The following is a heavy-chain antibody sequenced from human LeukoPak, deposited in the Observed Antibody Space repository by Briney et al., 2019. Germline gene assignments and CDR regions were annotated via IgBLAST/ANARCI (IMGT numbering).Heavy chain of an antibody. J-gene: IGHJ4*02. CDR3: AKGGAAAAVPILDY. Sequence: PGGSLRLSCAASGFTFSSYWMSWVRQAPGKGLEWVSNIGTSSTTIYYADSVKGRFTISRDNSKNTLYLQMNSLRAEDTAVYYCAKGGAAAAVPILDYWGQGTLVTVSS. V-gene: IGHV3-23*01. CDR1: GFTFSSYW. D-gene: IGHD6-13*01. CDR2: IGTSSTTI.